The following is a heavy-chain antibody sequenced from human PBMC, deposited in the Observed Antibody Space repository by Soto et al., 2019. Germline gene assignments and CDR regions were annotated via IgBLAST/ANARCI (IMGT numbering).Heavy chain of an antibody. J-gene: IGHJ6*03. CDR3: ARSAIAGRADYYYYMDV. Sequence: QVQLVQSGAEVKKPGASVKVSCKASGYTFTSYDINWVRQATGQGLEWMGWINPNSGNTGYAQKFQGRVTMTRNTPRSTADMELSSLRSEDTAVYYCARSAIAGRADYYYYMDVWGKGTTVTVSS. CDR1: GYTFTSYD. D-gene: IGHD6-13*01. CDR2: INPNSGNT. V-gene: IGHV1-8*01.